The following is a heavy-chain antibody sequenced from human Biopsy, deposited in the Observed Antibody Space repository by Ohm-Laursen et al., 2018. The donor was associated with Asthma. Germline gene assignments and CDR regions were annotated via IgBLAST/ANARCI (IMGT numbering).Heavy chain of an antibody. D-gene: IGHD6-13*01. Sequence: SETLSLTCTVSGVSIRSYYWTWIRQPPGKGLEWIGNIHYSGSTYSNPSLKSRVTISVDTSKKQISLRLSSVTAADTAVYYCVRGSSSWHHGPFHYYYGLDVWGQGTTATVSS. V-gene: IGHV4-59*08. CDR2: IHYSGST. CDR3: VRGSSSWHHGPFHYYYGLDV. CDR1: GVSIRSYY. J-gene: IGHJ6*02.